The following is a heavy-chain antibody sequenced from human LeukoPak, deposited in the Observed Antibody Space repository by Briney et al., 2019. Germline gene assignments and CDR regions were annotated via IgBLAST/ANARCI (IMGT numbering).Heavy chain of an antibody. CDR2: INHSGST. V-gene: IGHV4-34*01. CDR1: GGSFSGYY. D-gene: IGHD6-13*01. Sequence: SETLSLTCAVYGGSFSGYYWSWIRQPPGKVLEWIGEINHSGSTNYNPFLRSRVTISVDTSKNQFSLKLSSVTAADTAVYYCARVEEAAAGMDYWGQGTLVTVSS. CDR3: ARVEEAAAGMDY. J-gene: IGHJ4*02.